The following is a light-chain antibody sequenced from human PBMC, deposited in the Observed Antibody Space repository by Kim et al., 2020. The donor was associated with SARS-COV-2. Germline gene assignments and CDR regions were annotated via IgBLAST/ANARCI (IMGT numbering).Light chain of an antibody. CDR3: QHSGT. Sequence: PLSLSPGERATLSCRASQSVSSSYLAWYQQKPGQAPRLLIYGASSRATGIPDRFSGSGSGTDFTLTISRLEPEDFAVYYCQHSGTFGGGTKVDIK. CDR1: QSVSSSY. V-gene: IGKV3-20*01. J-gene: IGKJ4*01. CDR2: GAS.